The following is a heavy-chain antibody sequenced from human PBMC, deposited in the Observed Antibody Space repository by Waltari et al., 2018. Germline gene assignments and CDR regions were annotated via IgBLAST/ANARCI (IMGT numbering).Heavy chain of an antibody. Sequence: VQLQESGPGLVKASETLSLTCAVSGYSISSGHYWGWIRQPPGKGLEWIGSIYHSGSTIYNPSLKIRATGSVDPPNNQFSLKLTAVTAADTAVYYCARAAPFPAGPQGYFQHWGQGTLVTVSS. V-gene: IGHV4-38-2*01. CDR2: IYHSGST. D-gene: IGHD6-25*01. CDR3: ARAAPFPAGPQGYFQH. J-gene: IGHJ1*01. CDR1: GYSISSGHY.